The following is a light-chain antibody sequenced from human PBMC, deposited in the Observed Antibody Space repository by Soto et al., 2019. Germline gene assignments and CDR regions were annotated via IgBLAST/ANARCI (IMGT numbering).Light chain of an antibody. Sequence: EIVLTQSPGTLSLSPGERATLSCRASQSVSNRYLAWYQQKPGQAPRLLIYDASSRATGIPDRFSGSGSGTGFTLTISRLEPEDFAVYYCQQYSSAPDTFGGGTKVDIK. CDR3: QQYSSAPDT. CDR2: DAS. V-gene: IGKV3-20*01. CDR1: QSVSNRY. J-gene: IGKJ4*01.